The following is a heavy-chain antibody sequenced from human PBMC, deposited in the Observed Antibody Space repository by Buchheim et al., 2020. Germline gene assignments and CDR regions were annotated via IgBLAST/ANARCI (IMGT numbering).Heavy chain of an antibody. J-gene: IGHJ4*02. CDR3: AKDSGSSGYYYGGDY. Sequence: EVQLLESGGDLIQPGESLRLSCAASGFTFSSYAMSWVRQAPGKGLEWVSGISGSGHKTYYADSVKGRFTISRDNSDNTLFLPMNSLRAEDTAVYFCAKDSGSSGYYYGGDYWGQGTL. CDR1: GFTFSSYA. CDR2: ISGSGHKT. D-gene: IGHD3-22*01. V-gene: IGHV3-23*01.